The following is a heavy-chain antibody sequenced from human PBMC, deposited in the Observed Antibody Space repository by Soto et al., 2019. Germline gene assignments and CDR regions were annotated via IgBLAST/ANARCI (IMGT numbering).Heavy chain of an antibody. CDR2: IYHSGST. J-gene: IGHJ6*02. D-gene: IGHD3-22*01. CDR3: AGSGYYHNSGMDV. Sequence: PSETLSLTCAVSGGSISSSNWWSWVRQPPGKGLEWIGEIYHSGSTNYNPSLKSRVTILVDKSKNQFSLKLSSVTAADTAVYYCAGSGYYHNSGMDVWGQGTTVTVSS. CDR1: GGSISSSNW. V-gene: IGHV4-4*02.